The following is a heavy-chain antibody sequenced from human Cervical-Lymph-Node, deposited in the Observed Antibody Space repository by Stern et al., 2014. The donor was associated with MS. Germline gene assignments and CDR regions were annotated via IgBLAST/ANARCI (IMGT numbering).Heavy chain of an antibody. CDR3: ARSYDSSGYGIDY. V-gene: IGHV4-59*01. Sequence: QLQLQESGPGLVKPSETLSLTCTVSGGSISSYYWSWIRQPPGKGLEWIGYIYYSGSTNYNPSLKSRVTISVDTSKNQFSLKLSSVTAADTAVYYCARSYDSSGYGIDYWGQGTLVTVSS. J-gene: IGHJ4*02. CDR1: GGSISSYY. D-gene: IGHD3-22*01. CDR2: IYYSGST.